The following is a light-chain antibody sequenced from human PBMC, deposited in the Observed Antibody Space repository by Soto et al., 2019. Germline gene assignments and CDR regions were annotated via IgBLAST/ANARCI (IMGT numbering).Light chain of an antibody. V-gene: IGLV7-43*01. J-gene: IGLJ2*01. Sequence: QTVVTQEPSLTVSPGGTVTLTCASSTGAVTSGYYPNWFQQKPGQPPRALINSTTYKHSWTPARFSGSLLGGKAALTLSGVQPEDEADYYCLLFDGDGVLFGGGTKLTVL. CDR3: LLFDGDGVL. CDR2: STT. CDR1: TGAVTSGYY.